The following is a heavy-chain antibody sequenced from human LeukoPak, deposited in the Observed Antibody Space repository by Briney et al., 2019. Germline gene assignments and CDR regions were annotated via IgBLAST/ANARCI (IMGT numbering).Heavy chain of an antibody. CDR2: IESDESIR. CDR1: GLTFRRYG. Sequence: PGGSLRLSCAASGLTFRRYGMHWVRQTPGKGLEGVAFIESDESIRQYADLVRGRFTISRDNSKNMLYLQMNSLTTDDTAMYYCTKNAGRREGWFDPWGQGTLVTVSS. J-gene: IGHJ5*02. D-gene: IGHD1-26*01. CDR3: TKNAGRREGWFDP. V-gene: IGHV3-30*02.